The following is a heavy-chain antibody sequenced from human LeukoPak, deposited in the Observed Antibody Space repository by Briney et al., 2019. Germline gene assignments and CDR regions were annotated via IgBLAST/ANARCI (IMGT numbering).Heavy chain of an antibody. Sequence: GESLKISCKGSGYSFTNYWIGWVRQMPGKGLEWMGIIYPGDSDTRYSPSFQGQVTISADKSISTAYLQWSSLKASDTAMYYCARIAGYCSGGSCYSPIDYWGQGTLVTVSS. CDR2: IYPGDSDT. CDR3: ARIAGYCSGGSCYSPIDY. V-gene: IGHV5-51*01. D-gene: IGHD2-15*01. J-gene: IGHJ4*02. CDR1: GYSFTNYW.